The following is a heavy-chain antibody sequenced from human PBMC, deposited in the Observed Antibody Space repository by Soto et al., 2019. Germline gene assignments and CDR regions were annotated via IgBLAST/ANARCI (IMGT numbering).Heavy chain of an antibody. J-gene: IGHJ4*02. CDR3: TTEDPSWLRGLEY. Sequence: PGGSLRLSCEASGASFTNAWRNWVRQAPGKGLEGVGRIKTRIDSGTTDYAAPVKGRFTISRDDSKNTLYLQMDSLKTVDTAVYYCTTEDPSWLRGLEYWGQGSLGTVSS. CDR2: IKTRIDSGTT. CDR1: GASFTNAW. D-gene: IGHD5-12*01. V-gene: IGHV3-15*01.